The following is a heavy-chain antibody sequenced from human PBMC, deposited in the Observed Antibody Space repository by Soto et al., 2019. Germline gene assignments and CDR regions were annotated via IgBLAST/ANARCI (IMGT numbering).Heavy chain of an antibody. J-gene: IGHJ3*02. CDR3: AGARRWYSNSAFAI. CDR2: INAGNGNT. D-gene: IGHD2-15*01. CDR1: GYTFTSYA. V-gene: IGHV1-3*01. Sequence: GASVKVSCKASGYTFTSYAMHWVRQAPGQRLEWMGWINAGNGNTKYSQKLQGRVTITRDTSASTAYMELSSLRSEDTAVYYCAGARRWYSNSAFAIWGQGTMVTVSS.